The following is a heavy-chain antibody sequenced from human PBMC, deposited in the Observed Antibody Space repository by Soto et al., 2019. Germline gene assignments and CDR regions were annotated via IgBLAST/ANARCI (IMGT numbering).Heavy chain of an antibody. J-gene: IGHJ5*02. V-gene: IGHV3-7*03. CDR2: IKPDGSDK. CDR1: AFTLSNYW. CDR3: ATDQTPIWFDP. D-gene: IGHD2-15*01. Sequence: GGCMRLSCAASAFTLSNYWMSWVRQAPGKGLEWVANIKPDGSDKYYVDSVKGRFTIARDNARNSLYLQMNTLRAEDTAVYYCATDQTPIWFDPWGQGTLVTVS.